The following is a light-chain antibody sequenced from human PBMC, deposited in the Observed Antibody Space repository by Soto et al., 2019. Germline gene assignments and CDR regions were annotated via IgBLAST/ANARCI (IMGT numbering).Light chain of an antibody. CDR3: MQGTHWPPYT. CDR2: QVS. CDR1: QSLAYIDGNTY. J-gene: IGKJ2*01. V-gene: IGKV2-30*01. Sequence: DVVMTQPPLSLPVTLGQPASISCRSSQSLAYIDGNTYLNWFHQRPGQSPRRLIYQVSNRDSGVPDRFSGSGSGTDFTLKISRVEADDVGVYYCMQGTHWPPYTFGQGTKLEIK.